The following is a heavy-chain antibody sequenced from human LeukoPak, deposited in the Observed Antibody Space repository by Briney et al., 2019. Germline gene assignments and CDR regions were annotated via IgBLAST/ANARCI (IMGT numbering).Heavy chain of an antibody. D-gene: IGHD3-22*01. CDR3: TRLDDNSDYNYEGFDH. Sequence: PGGSLRLSCAASGFTFSGSAIHWVRQASGKGLEWVGRIRSKASNYATAYAASVKGRFDISRDDSKNTAYLQMSSLKTDDTAVYYCTRLDDNSDYNYEGFDHWGQGTLVTVSS. CDR1: GFTFSGSA. J-gene: IGHJ4*02. CDR2: IRSKASNYAT. V-gene: IGHV3-73*01.